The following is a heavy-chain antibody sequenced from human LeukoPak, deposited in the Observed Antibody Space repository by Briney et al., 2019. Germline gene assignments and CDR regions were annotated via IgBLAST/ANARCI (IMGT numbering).Heavy chain of an antibody. CDR1: GYTFTSYD. V-gene: IGHV1-8*01. CDR3: ARFSQLAYSTDP. CDR2: MNPNSGNT. J-gene: IGHJ5*02. D-gene: IGHD6-13*01. Sequence: ASVKVSCKASGYTFTSYDNNWVRQATGQGLEWMGWMNPNSGNTGYAQKFQGRVTMTRNTSISTAYMELSSLRSEDTAVYYCARFSQLAYSTDPWGQGTLVTVSS.